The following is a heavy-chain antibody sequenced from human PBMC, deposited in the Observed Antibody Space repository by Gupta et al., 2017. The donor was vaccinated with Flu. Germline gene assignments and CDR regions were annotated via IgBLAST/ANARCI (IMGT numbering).Heavy chain of an antibody. D-gene: IGHD2-8*01. CDR2: IYYSGST. Sequence: QVQLQESGPGLVKPSETLSLTCIVSGGSVGRGSYYWSWIRQTPGKGLEWIGNIYYSGSTNYNPSLKGRLTISVDTSKNQFSLKLASVTAADTAVYYCARDPSPMVASGMDVWGQGTTVTVSS. V-gene: IGHV4-61*01. J-gene: IGHJ6*02. CDR1: GGSVGRGSYY. CDR3: ARDPSPMVASGMDV.